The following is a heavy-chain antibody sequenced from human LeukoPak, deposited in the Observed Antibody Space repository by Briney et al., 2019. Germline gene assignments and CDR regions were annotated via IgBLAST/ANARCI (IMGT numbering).Heavy chain of an antibody. J-gene: IGHJ3*02. CDR2: ITSSGTYI. CDR3: ARGVRRRPDAFDI. Sequence: GGSLRLSCATSGFAFNNYNMNWVRQAPGRALEWVSSITSSGTYIFYADSVKGRFTISRDNAKNSLYLQMNSLGPEDTAVYYCARGVRRRPDAFDIWGQGTMVTVSS. V-gene: IGHV3-21*01. D-gene: IGHD6-25*01. CDR1: GFAFNNYN.